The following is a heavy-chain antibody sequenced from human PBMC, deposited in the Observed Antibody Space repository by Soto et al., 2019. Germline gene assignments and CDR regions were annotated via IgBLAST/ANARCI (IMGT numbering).Heavy chain of an antibody. CDR1: GGSISSYY. CDR3: ARVSGWNYDRGFDP. Sequence: TSETLSLTCTVSGGSISSYYWSWIRQPPGKGLEWIGYIYYSGSTNYNPSLKSRVTISVDTSKNQFSLKLSSVTAADTAVYYCARVSGWNYDRGFDPWGQGTLVTVSS. CDR2: IYYSGST. J-gene: IGHJ5*02. V-gene: IGHV4-59*01. D-gene: IGHD1-7*01.